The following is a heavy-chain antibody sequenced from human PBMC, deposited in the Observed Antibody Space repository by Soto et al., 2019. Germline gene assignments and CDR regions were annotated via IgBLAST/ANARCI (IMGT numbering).Heavy chain of an antibody. Sequence: QVQLVQSGAEVKKPGASVKVSCKASGYTFTNYGISWVRQAPGQGLEWMGWISAYNGNINYAQKLKGRGTMTTDTSPRTASREPRSLRSDDTAMYYCASSYCGGNCSSTFPLDYYYYGMDVWGQGTTVTVSS. V-gene: IGHV1-18*01. CDR2: ISAYNGNI. D-gene: IGHD2-21*02. J-gene: IGHJ6*02. CDR3: ASSYCGGNCSSTFPLDYYYYGMDV. CDR1: GYTFTNYG.